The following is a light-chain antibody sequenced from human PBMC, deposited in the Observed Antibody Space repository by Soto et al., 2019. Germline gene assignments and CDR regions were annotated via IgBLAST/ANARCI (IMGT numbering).Light chain of an antibody. V-gene: IGLV2-23*02. J-gene: IGLJ1*01. CDR2: EVS. CDR1: SSDVGSYNL. Sequence: QSVLTQPASVAGSPGQAITISCTGTSSDVGSYNLVSWYQQHPGKAPKLMIYEVSKRPSGVSNRFSGSKSGNTASLTISGLQAEDEADYYCCSYAGSSTNYVFATGTKVTVL. CDR3: CSYAGSSTNYV.